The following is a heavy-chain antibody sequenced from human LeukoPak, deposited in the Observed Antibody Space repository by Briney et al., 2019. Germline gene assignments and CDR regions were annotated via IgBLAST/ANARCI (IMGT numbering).Heavy chain of an antibody. D-gene: IGHD6-13*01. CDR1: GDSISNYY. J-gene: IGHJ6*03. V-gene: IGHV4-59*01. CDR3: ARGAYSSSWYDLHYYYYMDV. Sequence: SETLSLTCTVSGDSISNYYWSWIRQPPGKGLEWIGYIYYSGSTNYNPSLKSRVTISVDTSKNQFSLKLSSVTAADTAVYYCARGAYSSSWYDLHYYYYMDVWGKGTTVTISS. CDR2: IYYSGST.